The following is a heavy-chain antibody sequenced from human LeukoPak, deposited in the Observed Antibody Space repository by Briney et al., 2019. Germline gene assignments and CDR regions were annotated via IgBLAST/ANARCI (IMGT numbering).Heavy chain of an antibody. CDR1: GYTFTGYY. J-gene: IGHJ4*02. Sequence: ASVKVSCKASGYTFTGYYMHWVRQAPGQGLEWMGIINPSGGSTSYAQKFQGRVTMTRDMSTSTVYMELSSLRSEDTAVYYCAYDSRGSSPEDYFDYWGQGTLVTVSS. V-gene: IGHV1-46*01. CDR3: AYDSRGSSPEDYFDY. CDR2: INPSGGST. D-gene: IGHD1-26*01.